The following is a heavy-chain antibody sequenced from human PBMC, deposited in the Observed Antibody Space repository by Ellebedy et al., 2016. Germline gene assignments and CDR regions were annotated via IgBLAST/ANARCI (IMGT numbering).Heavy chain of an antibody. Sequence: GESLKISCAASGFIFRSYWMSWVRQAPGKGLEWVASIQQDVNEKYYVDSVKGRFTISRDNVKNPLYLQMDSLRAEDTAVYYCASQSSGIHSLYFNWWGQGTLVTVSS. J-gene: IGHJ4*02. CDR3: ASQSSGIHSLYFNW. V-gene: IGHV3-7*01. CDR1: GFIFRSYW. D-gene: IGHD1-26*01. CDR2: IQQDVNEK.